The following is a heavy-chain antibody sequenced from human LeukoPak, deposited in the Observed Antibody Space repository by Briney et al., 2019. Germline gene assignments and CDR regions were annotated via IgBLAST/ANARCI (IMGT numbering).Heavy chain of an antibody. CDR3: AKVSSRGYSYGFDAFDI. CDR1: GFTFSSYG. J-gene: IGHJ3*02. V-gene: IGHV3-30*02. Sequence: GGSLRLSCAASGFTFSSYGMHWVRQPPGKGLEWVAFIRFDGSEEYYADSVKGRFTISRDSSKNTLYLQMNSLRAEDTAVYYCAKVSSRGYSYGFDAFDIWGQGTMVTVSS. D-gene: IGHD5-18*01. CDR2: IRFDGSEE.